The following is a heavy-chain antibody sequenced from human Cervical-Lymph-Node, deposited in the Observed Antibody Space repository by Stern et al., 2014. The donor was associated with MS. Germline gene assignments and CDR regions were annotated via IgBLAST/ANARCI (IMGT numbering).Heavy chain of an antibody. J-gene: IGHJ3*02. CDR3: ARSSRDGFADAFDI. CDR1: GGSISSYY. V-gene: IGHV4-59*01. D-gene: IGHD5-24*01. Sequence: QVQLQESGPGLVKPSETLSLTCTVSGGSISSYYWSWIRQPPGKGLEWIGYIYYSGSTNYNPSLKSRVTISVDTSKNQFSLKLSSVTAADTAVYYCARSSRDGFADAFDIWGQGTMVTVSS. CDR2: IYYSGST.